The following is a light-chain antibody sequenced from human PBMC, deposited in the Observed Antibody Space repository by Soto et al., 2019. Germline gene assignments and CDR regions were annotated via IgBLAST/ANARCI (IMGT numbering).Light chain of an antibody. CDR1: QGISSY. CDR3: QQVNSYPQT. Sequence: ILMTQSPSSLSASPGDRVTITCRASQGISSYLAWYQQKPGKAPKLLIYAASTLQSGVPSRFSGSGSGTDFTLTISCLQSEDFATYYCQQVNSYPQTFGQGTRLEIK. J-gene: IGKJ5*01. CDR2: AAS. V-gene: IGKV1-8*01.